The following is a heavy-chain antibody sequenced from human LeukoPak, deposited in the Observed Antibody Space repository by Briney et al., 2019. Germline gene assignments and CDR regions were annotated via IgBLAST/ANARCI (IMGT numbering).Heavy chain of an antibody. D-gene: IGHD6-6*01. CDR1: GGSISRSDSY. V-gene: IGHV4-39*07. Sequence: SETLSLTCTVSGGSISRSDSYWGWIRQPPGKGLECIGYVYHSRSTYYNPSLKSRVTISVDKSKNQFSLKLSSVTAADTAVYYCAKGPSIAARPGYMDVWGKGTTVTVSS. J-gene: IGHJ6*03. CDR3: AKGPSIAARPGYMDV. CDR2: VYHSRST.